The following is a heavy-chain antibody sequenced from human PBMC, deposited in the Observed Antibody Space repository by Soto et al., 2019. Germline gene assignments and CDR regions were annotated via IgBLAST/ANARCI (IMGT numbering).Heavy chain of an antibody. Sequence: GGSLRLSCAASGFTFSSYWMSWVRQAPGKGLEWVANIKQDGSEKYYVDSVKGRFTISRDNAKNSLYLQMNSLRAEDTAVYYCARVYRYFDWLHYYYYYMDVWGKGTTVTVSS. CDR2: IKQDGSEK. D-gene: IGHD3-9*01. V-gene: IGHV3-7*01. J-gene: IGHJ6*03. CDR1: GFTFSSYW. CDR3: ARVYRYFDWLHYYYYYMDV.